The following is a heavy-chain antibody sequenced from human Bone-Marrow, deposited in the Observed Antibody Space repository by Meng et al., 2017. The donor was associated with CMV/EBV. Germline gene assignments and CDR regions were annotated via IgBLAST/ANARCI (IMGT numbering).Heavy chain of an antibody. CDR1: GASMTNYY. CDR3: AGVSLGVGTIKH. D-gene: IGHD5-24*01. CDR2: IYTSGSS. J-gene: IGHJ1*01. V-gene: IGHV4-4*09. Sequence: SETLSLTCAVSGASMTNYYWTWIRQSPGKGLEWIGYIYTSGSSNYNPSVRSRVTISVDTSRKQFSLKLNSMTAADTVVYYCAGVSLGVGTIKHWGHGTPFTVSS.